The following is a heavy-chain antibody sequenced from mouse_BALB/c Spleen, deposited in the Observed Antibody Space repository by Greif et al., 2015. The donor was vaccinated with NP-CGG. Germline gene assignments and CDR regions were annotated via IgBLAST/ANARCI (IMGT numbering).Heavy chain of an antibody. CDR3: ARPAPFDY. Sequence: EVQRVESGGGLVQPGGSRKLSCAASGFTFSSFGMHWVRQAPEKGLEWVAYISSGSSTIYYADTVKGRFTISRDNPKNTLFLQMTSLRSEDTAMYYCARPAPFDYWGQGTTLTVSS. D-gene: IGHD1-2*01. J-gene: IGHJ2*01. CDR2: ISSGSSTI. CDR1: GFTFSSFG. V-gene: IGHV5-17*02.